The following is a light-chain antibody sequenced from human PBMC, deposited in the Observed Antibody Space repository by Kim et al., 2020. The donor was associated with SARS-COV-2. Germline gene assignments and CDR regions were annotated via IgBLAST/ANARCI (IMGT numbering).Light chain of an antibody. CDR1: QSVRSTY. CDR3: QQFGSSPPYA. V-gene: IGKV3-20*01. CDR2: GTS. J-gene: IGKJ2*01. Sequence: SPGDRATRSCRASQSVRSTYLAWYQQKPGQAPRLLIYGTSSRATGIPDRFSGSGSETDFTLTISRLEPEDFAVYYCQQFGSSPPYAFGQGTKLEI.